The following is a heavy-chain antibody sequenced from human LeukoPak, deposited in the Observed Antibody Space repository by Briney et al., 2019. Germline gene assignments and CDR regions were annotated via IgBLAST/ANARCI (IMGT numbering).Heavy chain of an antibody. Sequence: SETLSLTCTVSGGSISSYYWSWIRQPPGKGLEWIGEINHSGSTNYNPSLKSRVTISVDTSKNQFSLKLSSVTAADTAVYYCARGDPNYYYGMDVWGQGTTVTVSS. CDR3: ARGDPNYYYGMDV. J-gene: IGHJ6*02. V-gene: IGHV4-34*01. CDR2: INHSGST. CDR1: GGSISSYY.